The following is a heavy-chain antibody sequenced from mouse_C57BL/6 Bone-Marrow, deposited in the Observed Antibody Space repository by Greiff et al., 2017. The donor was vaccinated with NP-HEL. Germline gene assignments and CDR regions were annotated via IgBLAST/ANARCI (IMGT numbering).Heavy chain of an antibody. CDR3: ARSTYYSNWYFDV. CDR2: IDPSDSYT. D-gene: IGHD2-5*01. Sequence: VQLQQPGAELVMPGASVKLSCKASGYTFTSYWMHWVKQRPGQGLEWIGEIDPSDSYTNYNQKFKGKSTLTVDKSSSTAYMQLSSLTSEDSAVYYCARSTYYSNWYFDVWGTGTTVTVSS. V-gene: IGHV1-69*01. CDR1: GYTFTSYW. J-gene: IGHJ1*03.